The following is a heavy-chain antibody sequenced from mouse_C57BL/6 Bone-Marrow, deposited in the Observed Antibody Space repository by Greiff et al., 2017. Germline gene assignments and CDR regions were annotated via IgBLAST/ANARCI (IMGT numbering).Heavy chain of an antibody. CDR1: GYTFTNYW. J-gene: IGHJ2*01. D-gene: IGHD4-1*01. CDR3: ARLTGTFFDY. Sequence: QVQLKESGAELVRPGTSVKMSCKASGYTFTNYWIGWAKQRPGHGLAWIGDIYPGGGYTNYNEKFKGKATLTADKSSSTAYMQFSSLTSEDSAIYYCARLTGTFFDYWGQGTTLTVSS. V-gene: IGHV1-63*01. CDR2: IYPGGGYT.